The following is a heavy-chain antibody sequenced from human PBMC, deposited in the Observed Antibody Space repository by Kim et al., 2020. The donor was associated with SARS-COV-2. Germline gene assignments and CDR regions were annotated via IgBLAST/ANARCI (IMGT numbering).Heavy chain of an antibody. CDR3: ARHQQGAFDI. J-gene: IGHJ3*02. Sequence: SETLSLTCTVSGGSISSSSYYWGWIRQPPGKGLEWIGSIYYSGSTYYNPSLKSRVTISVDTSKNQFSLKLSSVTAADTAVYYCARHQQGAFDIWGQGTMVTVSS. CDR1: GGSISSSSYY. CDR2: IYYSGST. V-gene: IGHV4-39*01. D-gene: IGHD6-13*01.